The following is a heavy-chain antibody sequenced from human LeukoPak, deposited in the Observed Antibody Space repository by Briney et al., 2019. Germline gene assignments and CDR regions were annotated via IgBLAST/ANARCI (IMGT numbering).Heavy chain of an antibody. CDR1: GGTFSSYA. J-gene: IGHJ4*02. V-gene: IGHV1-69*05. CDR3: ARDPLIAVAGGDY. Sequence: SVKVSCKASGGTFSSYAISWVRQAPGQGLEWMGGIIPIFGTANYAQKFQGRVTITTDESTSTAYMELSSLRSEDTAVYYCARDPLIAVAGGDYWGQGTLVTVSS. CDR2: IIPIFGTA. D-gene: IGHD6-19*01.